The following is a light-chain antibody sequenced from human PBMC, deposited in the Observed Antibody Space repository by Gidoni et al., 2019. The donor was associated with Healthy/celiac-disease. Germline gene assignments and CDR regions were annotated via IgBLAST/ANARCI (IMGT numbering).Light chain of an antibody. V-gene: IGKV1-27*01. J-gene: IGKJ1*01. CDR3: QKYNSAPRT. CDR2: AAS. CDR1: QGISNY. Sequence: IQMTQSPSSLSASVGDRVTITCRASQGISNYLAWYQQKPGKVPKLLIYAASTLQSGVPARFSGSGSGTDFTLTISSLQPEDVATYYCQKYNSAPRTFXXXTKVEIK.